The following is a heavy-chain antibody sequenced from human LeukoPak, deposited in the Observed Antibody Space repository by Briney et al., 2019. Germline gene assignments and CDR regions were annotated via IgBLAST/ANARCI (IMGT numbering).Heavy chain of an antibody. CDR1: GFTFSSYA. V-gene: IGHV3-23*01. CDR3: SKQGVWVLWFGELSGSRADP. J-gene: IGHJ5*02. CDR2: ISGSGGST. D-gene: IGHD3-10*01. Sequence: PGGLLRLSCAASGFTFSSYAMSWVRQAPGKGLEWVSAISGSGGSTYYADSVKGRFTISRDNSKNTLYLEMNSLRAEDTAVYYRSKQGVWVLWFGELSGSRADPLGQGNLVTVSS.